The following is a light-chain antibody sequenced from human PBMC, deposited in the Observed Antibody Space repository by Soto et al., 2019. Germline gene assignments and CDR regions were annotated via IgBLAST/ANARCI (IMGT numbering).Light chain of an antibody. J-gene: IGKJ1*01. CDR3: QQYISYSPWT. V-gene: IGKV1-5*01. Sequence: DIQMTQSPSTLSASVGDRITITCRASQRISSWLAWYQQKPGKAPKLLIYDASSLESGVPSRFSGSGSGTEFTLIISSLQPDDFATYYCQQYISYSPWTFGQGTKVEIK. CDR1: QRISSW. CDR2: DAS.